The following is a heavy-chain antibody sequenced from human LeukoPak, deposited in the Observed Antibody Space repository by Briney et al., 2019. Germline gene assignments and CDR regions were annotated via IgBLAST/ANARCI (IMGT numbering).Heavy chain of an antibody. Sequence: GGSLRLSCTASGFTFGDYAMSWVRQAPGKGLEWVGFIRSKAYGGTTEYAASVKGRFTISRDDSKSVVYLQMNSLKTEDTAVYYCSRGDYYDSGGYYLLFDYWGRGTLVTVSS. D-gene: IGHD3-22*01. CDR1: GFTFGDYA. V-gene: IGHV3-49*04. CDR2: IRSKAYGGTT. CDR3: SRGDYYDSGGYYLLFDY. J-gene: IGHJ4*02.